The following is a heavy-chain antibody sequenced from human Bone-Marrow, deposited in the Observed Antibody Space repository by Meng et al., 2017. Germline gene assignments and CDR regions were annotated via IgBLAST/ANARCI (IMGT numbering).Heavy chain of an antibody. D-gene: IGHD3-10*01. CDR2: INWNGGST. CDR3: ARERAGYGSGSYYLFHPFDY. J-gene: IGHJ4*02. Sequence: GESLKISCAASGFTFDDYGMSWVRQAPGKGLEWVSGINWNGGSTGYADSVKGRFTISRDNAKNSLYLQMNSLRAEDTAVYYCARERAGYGSGSYYLFHPFDYWGQGTLVTVSS. CDR1: GFTFDDYG. V-gene: IGHV3-20*04.